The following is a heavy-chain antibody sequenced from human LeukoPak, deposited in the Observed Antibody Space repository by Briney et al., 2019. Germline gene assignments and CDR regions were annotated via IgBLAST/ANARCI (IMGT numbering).Heavy chain of an antibody. CDR3: ARSYCSSTSCQWYYYGMDV. Sequence: ASVKVSCKASGYTFTSYDINWVRQATGQGLEWMGWMNPNSGNTGYAQKFQGRVTMTRNTSISTAYTELSSLRSEDTAVYYCARSYCSSTSCQWYYYGMDVWGQGTTVTVSS. J-gene: IGHJ6*02. V-gene: IGHV1-8*01. CDR1: GYTFTSYD. D-gene: IGHD2-2*01. CDR2: MNPNSGNT.